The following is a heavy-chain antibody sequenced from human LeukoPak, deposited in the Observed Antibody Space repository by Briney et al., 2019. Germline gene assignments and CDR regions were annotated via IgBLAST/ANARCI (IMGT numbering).Heavy chain of an antibody. D-gene: IGHD6-13*01. CDR1: GYSFTSYW. CDR2: IYPGDSDT. CDR3: ATPGVYSSSWYVGGFDY. Sequence: GESLKISCKGSGYSFTSYWIGWVRQMPGKGLEWMGIIYPGDSDTRYSPSFQGQVTISADKSISAAYLQWSSLKASDTAMYYCATPGVYSSSWYVGGFDYWGQGTLVTVSS. V-gene: IGHV5-51*01. J-gene: IGHJ4*02.